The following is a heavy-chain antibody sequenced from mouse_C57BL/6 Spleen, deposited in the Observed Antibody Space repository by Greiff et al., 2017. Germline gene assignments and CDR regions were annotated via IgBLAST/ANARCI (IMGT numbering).Heavy chain of an antibody. J-gene: IGHJ1*03. Sequence: QVQLQQPGAELVKPGASVKLSCKASGYTFTSYWMHWVKQRPGQGLEWIGMIHPNSGSTNYNEKFKSKATLTVDKSSSTAYMQLSSLTSEDSAVYYCARRGDSYWYFDVWGTGTTVTVSA. CDR3: ARRGDSYWYFDV. D-gene: IGHD2-12*01. CDR1: GYTFTSYW. V-gene: IGHV1-64*01. CDR2: IHPNSGST.